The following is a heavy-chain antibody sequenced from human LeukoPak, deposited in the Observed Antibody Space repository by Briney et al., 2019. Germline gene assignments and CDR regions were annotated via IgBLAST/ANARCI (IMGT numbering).Heavy chain of an antibody. CDR3: ARSPYSYGSDFDY. Sequence: PGGSLRLSCAASGFTFSSYWMHWVRQAPGKGLVWVPRINSDGSSTTYADSVKGRFTISRDNAKNTLYLQMSSLRAEDTAVYYCARSPYSYGSDFDYWGQGTLVTVSS. V-gene: IGHV3-74*01. CDR2: INSDGSST. D-gene: IGHD5-18*01. CDR1: GFTFSSYW. J-gene: IGHJ4*02.